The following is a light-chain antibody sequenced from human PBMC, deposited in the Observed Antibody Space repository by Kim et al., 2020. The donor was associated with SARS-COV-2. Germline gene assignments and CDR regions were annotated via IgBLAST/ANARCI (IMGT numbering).Light chain of an antibody. J-gene: IGKJ1*01. CDR2: AAA. Sequence: DSIGDRVTIPCRASQDIANSLAWYQQKPGKVPQVLIYAAATLQSGVPSRFSGSGSGTEFTLTIGSLQTEDVATYYCQKYNSAPWTFGPGTKVDIK. CDR3: QKYNSAPWT. CDR1: QDIANS. V-gene: IGKV1-27*01.